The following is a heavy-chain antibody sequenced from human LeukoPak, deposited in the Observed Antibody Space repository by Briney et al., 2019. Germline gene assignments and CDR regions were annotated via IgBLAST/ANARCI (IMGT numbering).Heavy chain of an antibody. V-gene: IGHV3-23*01. CDR3: AKTSGWYEY. J-gene: IGHJ4*02. CDR1: GFTFSSYA. CDR2: ITGSGGST. D-gene: IGHD6-13*01. Sequence: GGSLRLSCAASGFTFSSYAMTWVRQAPGKGLEWVSVITGSGGSTYYADSVKGRFTISRDNSKNTLYLQMNSLRAEDTAIYYCAKTSGWYEYWGQGTLVTVSS.